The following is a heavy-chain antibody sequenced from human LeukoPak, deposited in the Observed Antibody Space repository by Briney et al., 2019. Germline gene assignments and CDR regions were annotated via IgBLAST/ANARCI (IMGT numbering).Heavy chain of an antibody. CDR1: GFTFSSYA. CDR3: AKVSVATIKNYYYYMDV. J-gene: IGHJ6*03. D-gene: IGHD5-12*01. CDR2: ISGSGGST. Sequence: GGSLRLSCAASGFTFSSYAMSWVRQAPGKGLEWVSAISGSGGSTYYADSVKGRFTISRDNSKNTLYLQMNSLRAEDTAVYYCAKVSVATIKNYYYYMDVWGKGTTVTVSS. V-gene: IGHV3-23*01.